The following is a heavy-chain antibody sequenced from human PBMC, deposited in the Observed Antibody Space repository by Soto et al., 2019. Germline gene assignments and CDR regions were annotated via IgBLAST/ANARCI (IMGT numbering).Heavy chain of an antibody. Sequence: PVGSLRLSCAASGFTFSSYGMHWVRQAPGKGLEWVAVISYDGSNKYYADSVKGRFTISRDNSKNTLYLQMNSLRAEDTAVYYCAKEYCSGGSCYSAGNFQHWGQGTLVTVSS. CDR2: ISYDGSNK. CDR3: AKEYCSGGSCYSAGNFQH. V-gene: IGHV3-30*18. D-gene: IGHD2-15*01. J-gene: IGHJ1*01. CDR1: GFTFSSYG.